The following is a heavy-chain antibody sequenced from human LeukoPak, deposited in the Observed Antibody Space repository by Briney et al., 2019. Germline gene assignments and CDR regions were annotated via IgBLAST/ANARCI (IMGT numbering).Heavy chain of an antibody. Sequence: AGGSLRLSCAASGFTFSGSAMHWVRQASGKGLEWVGRIRSKANSYATAYAASVKGRFTISRDDSKNTAYLQMNSLKTEDTAVYYSTRSRPGGYDDYWGQGTLVTVSS. V-gene: IGHV3-73*01. D-gene: IGHD5-12*01. CDR3: TRSRPGGYDDY. CDR2: IRSKANSYAT. J-gene: IGHJ4*02. CDR1: GFTFSGSA.